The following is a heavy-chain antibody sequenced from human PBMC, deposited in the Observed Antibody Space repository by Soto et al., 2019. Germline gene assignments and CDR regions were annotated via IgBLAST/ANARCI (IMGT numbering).Heavy chain of an antibody. Sequence: QVQLVQSGAEVKKPGASVKVSCKASGYTFTSYDINWVRQATGQGLEWRGWLNPNSGNTGYAQKFQGRVTLTRNTSINTASIELSCLRSDDTAVYYCASSGGGWYLYWGQGTLVTVSS. CDR1: GYTFTSYD. V-gene: IGHV1-8*01. CDR3: ASSGGGWYLY. CDR2: LNPNSGNT. J-gene: IGHJ4*02. D-gene: IGHD6-19*01.